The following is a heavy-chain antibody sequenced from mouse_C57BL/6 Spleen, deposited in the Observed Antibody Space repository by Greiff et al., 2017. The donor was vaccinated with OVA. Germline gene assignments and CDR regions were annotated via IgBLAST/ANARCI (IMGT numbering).Heavy chain of an antibody. V-gene: IGHV5-4*01. CDR2: ISDGGSYT. CDR3: ARDTGFAY. Sequence: EVQVVESGGGLVKPGGSLKLSCAASGFTFSSYAMSWVRQTPEKRLEWVATISDGGSYTYYPDNVKGRFTISRDNAKNNLYLQMSHLKSEDTAMYYCARDTGFAYWGQGTLVTVSA. CDR1: GFTFSSYA. J-gene: IGHJ3*01.